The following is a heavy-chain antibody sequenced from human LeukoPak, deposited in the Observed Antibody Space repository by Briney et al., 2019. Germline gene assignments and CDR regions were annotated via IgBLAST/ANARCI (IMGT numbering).Heavy chain of an antibody. CDR3: ARRFDTSGYFQN. Sequence: GESLKISCKGSGYSFTTYWIGWVRQMPGKGLEWMGIIYPGDSDTRYRPSFQGQVTISADKSISTAYLQWNSLKASDTAMYYCARRFDTSGYFQNWGQGTLVTVSS. CDR2: IYPGDSDT. CDR1: GYSFTTYW. D-gene: IGHD3-22*01. J-gene: IGHJ1*01. V-gene: IGHV5-51*01.